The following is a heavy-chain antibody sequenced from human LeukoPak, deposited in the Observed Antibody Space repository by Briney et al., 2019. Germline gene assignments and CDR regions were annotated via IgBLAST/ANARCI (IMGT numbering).Heavy chain of an antibody. CDR1: GGSISSSSYY. V-gene: IGHV4-39*07. D-gene: IGHD3-22*01. Sequence: SETLSLTCTVSGGSISSSSYYWGWIRQPPGKGLEWIGSIYYSGSTYYNPSLKSRVTISVDTSKNQFSLKLSSVTAADTAVYYCARENYDSSGYGYYGMDVWGQGTTVTVSS. J-gene: IGHJ6*02. CDR2: IYYSGST. CDR3: ARENYDSSGYGYYGMDV.